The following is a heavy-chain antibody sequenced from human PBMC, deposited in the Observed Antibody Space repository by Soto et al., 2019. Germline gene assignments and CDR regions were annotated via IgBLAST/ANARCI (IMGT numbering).Heavy chain of an antibody. Sequence: LRLSCAASGFTFSSYAMHWVRQAPGKGLEWVAVISYDGSNKYYADSVKGRFTISRDNSKNTLYLQMNSLRAEDTAVYYCARGWDLLGPNDYWGQGALVTVSS. CDR2: ISYDGSNK. D-gene: IGHD1-26*01. V-gene: IGHV3-30-3*01. CDR1: GFTFSSYA. CDR3: ARGWDLLGPNDY. J-gene: IGHJ4*02.